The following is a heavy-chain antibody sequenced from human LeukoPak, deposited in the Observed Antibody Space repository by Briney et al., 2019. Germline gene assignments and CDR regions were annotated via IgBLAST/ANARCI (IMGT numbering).Heavy chain of an antibody. CDR1: GFTFSSYG. J-gene: IGHJ4*02. Sequence: GGSLRLSCAASGFTFSSYGMHWVRQAPGKGLEWVAFIRYDGSNKYYADSVKGRFTISRDNSKNTLYLQMNSLRAEDTAVYYCAKDSGVPDGNGEDFDYWGQGTLVTVSS. CDR3: AKDSGVPDGNGEDFDY. V-gene: IGHV3-30*02. D-gene: IGHD2-2*01. CDR2: IRYDGSNK.